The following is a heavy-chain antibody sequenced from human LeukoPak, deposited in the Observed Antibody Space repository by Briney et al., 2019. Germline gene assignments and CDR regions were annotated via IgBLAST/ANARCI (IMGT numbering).Heavy chain of an antibody. CDR3: ARDLNYDRVFDI. D-gene: IGHD3-22*01. J-gene: IGHJ3*02. V-gene: IGHV3-30*03. CDR1: GFIFSSYG. CDR2: ISYDGTNK. Sequence: GRSLRLSCAASGFIFSSYGMRWVRQAPGKGLEWVAVISYDGTNKYIADSVKGRFTISRDNSKNTLYLQMNSLRAEDTAVYYCARDLNYDRVFDIWGQGTMVTVSS.